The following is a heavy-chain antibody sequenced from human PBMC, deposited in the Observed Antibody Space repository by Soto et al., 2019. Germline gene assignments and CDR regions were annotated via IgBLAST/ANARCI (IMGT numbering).Heavy chain of an antibody. CDR2: ISYSGRT. J-gene: IGHJ3*02. CDR3: ARGSIFGVVLNDFDM. V-gene: IGHV4-31*11. D-gene: IGHD3-3*01. Sequence: QVQLQESGPGLVKPSQTLSLTCAVSGGSISGNGYYWNWIRQHTGKGLEWIGYISYSGRTFYTPSHKSRVTTSLDTSRNPFSLKLSSVTAADTAIYSFARGSIFGVVLNDFDMWGQGTMVAVSS. CDR1: GGSISGNGYY.